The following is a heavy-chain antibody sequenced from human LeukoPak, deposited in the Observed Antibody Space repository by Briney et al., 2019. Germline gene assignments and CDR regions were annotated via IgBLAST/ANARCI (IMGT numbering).Heavy chain of an antibody. D-gene: IGHD6-13*01. J-gene: IGHJ4*02. CDR1: GFTFSSYG. CDR3: AKGGSSSWSVGY. CDR2: IRYDGSNK. Sequence: PGGSLRLSCTASGFTFSSYGMHWVRQAPGKGLEWVAFIRYDGSNKYYADSVRGRFTISRDNSKNTVYMQMNSLSAEDTALYYCAKGGSSSWSVGYWGQGTLVTVSS. V-gene: IGHV3-30*02.